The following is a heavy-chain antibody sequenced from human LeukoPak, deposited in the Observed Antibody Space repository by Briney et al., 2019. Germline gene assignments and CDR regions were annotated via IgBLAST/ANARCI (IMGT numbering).Heavy chain of an antibody. Sequence: GGSLRLSCAASGFTFSSYEMNWVRQAPGKGLGWVSYISSGGSTIYYADSVKGRFTISRDNAKNSLYLQMNSLRAEDTAVYYCARVGAAAATGDFDYWGQGTLVTVSS. J-gene: IGHJ4*02. CDR3: ARVGAAAATGDFDY. V-gene: IGHV3-48*03. CDR2: ISSGGSTI. D-gene: IGHD6-13*01. CDR1: GFTFSSYE.